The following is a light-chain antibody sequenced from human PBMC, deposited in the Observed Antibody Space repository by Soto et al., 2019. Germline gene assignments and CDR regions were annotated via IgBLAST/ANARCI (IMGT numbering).Light chain of an antibody. V-gene: IGKV1-39*01. CDR1: QSISSY. CDR2: AAS. CDR3: QQRYYTPT. J-gene: IGKJ2*01. Sequence: DIQMTQSPSSLSASVGDRVTITCRASQSISSYLNWYQQKPGKAPKLLIYAASSLQTGVRSRFNCSRYVTDFPLTISSLQSERFETNNCQQRYYTPTFGEGTNLQIK.